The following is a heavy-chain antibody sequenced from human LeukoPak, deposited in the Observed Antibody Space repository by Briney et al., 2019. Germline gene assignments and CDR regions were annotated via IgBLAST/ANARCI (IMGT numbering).Heavy chain of an antibody. D-gene: IGHD6-19*01. V-gene: IGHV3-48*03. CDR3: ARGYASAWCDY. J-gene: IGHJ4*02. Sequence: GGSLRLSCAGSGFTFSSYEMNWVRQAPGKGLEWVSYISSRGDTIYYADSVRGRFTLYRDNAKNSLYLQMNSLRAEDTAVYYCARGYASAWCDYWGQGALVAVSS. CDR2: ISSRGDTI. CDR1: GFTFSSYE.